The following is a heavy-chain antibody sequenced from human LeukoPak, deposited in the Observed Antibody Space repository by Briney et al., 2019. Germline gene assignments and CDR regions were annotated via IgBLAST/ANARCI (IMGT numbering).Heavy chain of an antibody. CDR3: ATGLGYYFDY. Sequence: SGTLSLTCAVSGGSISSSNWWSWVRQPPGKGLEWIGEIYYSGSTYYNPSLKSRVTISVDTSKNQFSLKLSSVTAADTAAYYCATGLGYYFDYWGQGILVTVSS. CDR1: GGSISSSNW. CDR2: IYYSGST. D-gene: IGHD3-16*01. V-gene: IGHV4-4*02. J-gene: IGHJ4*02.